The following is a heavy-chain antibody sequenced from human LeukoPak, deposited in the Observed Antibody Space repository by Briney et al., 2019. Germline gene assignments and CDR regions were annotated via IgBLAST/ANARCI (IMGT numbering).Heavy chain of an antibody. Sequence: GASVKVSCKASGYTFTSYDINWVRQAPGQGLEWMGGIIPIFGTANYAQKFQGRVTITTDESTSTAYMELSSLRSEDTAVYYCARRVRSSSWLEGDYWGQGTLVTVSS. CDR1: GYTFTSYD. CDR2: IIPIFGTA. D-gene: IGHD6-13*01. J-gene: IGHJ4*02. CDR3: ARRVRSSSWLEGDY. V-gene: IGHV1-69*05.